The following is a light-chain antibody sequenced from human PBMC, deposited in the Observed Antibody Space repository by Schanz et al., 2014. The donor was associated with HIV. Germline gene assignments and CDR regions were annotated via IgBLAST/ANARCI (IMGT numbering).Light chain of an antibody. CDR3: QSYDSSLSGVV. V-gene: IGLV1-40*01. Sequence: QSVLTQPPSVSGAPGQRVTISCTGSSSNIGAGYEVHWYKQLPETGPKLLIFGNNNRPSGVPDRYSGSKSDTSASLAITGLQAEDEADYYCQSYDSSLSGVVFGGGTKLTVL. CDR1: SSNIGAGYE. J-gene: IGLJ2*01. CDR2: GNN.